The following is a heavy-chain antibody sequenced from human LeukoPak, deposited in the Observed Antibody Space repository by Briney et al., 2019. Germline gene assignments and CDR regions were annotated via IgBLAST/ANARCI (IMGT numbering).Heavy chain of an antibody. CDR1: GYTFTSYD. D-gene: IGHD2/OR15-2a*01. CDR3: AKARRPDRLPAPFSRFDY. CDR2: MNPNSGNT. J-gene: IGHJ4*02. Sequence: ASVKVSCKASGYTFTSYDINWVRQATGQGLEWMGWMNPNSGNTGYAQKFQGRVTMTRNTSISTAYMELSSLRAEDTAVYYCAKARRPDRLPAPFSRFDYWGQGTLVTVSS. V-gene: IGHV1-8*01.